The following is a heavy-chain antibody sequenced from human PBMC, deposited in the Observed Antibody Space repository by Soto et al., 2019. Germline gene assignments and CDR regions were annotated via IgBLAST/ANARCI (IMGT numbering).Heavy chain of an antibody. CDR2: IYYSGST. V-gene: IGHV4-39*01. Sequence: PSETLSLTCPVSGGSISSSSYYWGWIRQPPGKGLEWIGSIYYSGSTYYNPSLKSRVTISVDTSKNQFSLKLSSVTAADTAVYYCARIKGLFSPYHDYYYYMDVWGKGTTVTVSS. CDR1: GGSISSSSYY. J-gene: IGHJ6*03. CDR3: ARIKGLFSPYHDYYYYMDV.